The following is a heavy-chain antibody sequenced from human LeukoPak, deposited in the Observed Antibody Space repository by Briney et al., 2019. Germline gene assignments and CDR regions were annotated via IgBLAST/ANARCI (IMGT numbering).Heavy chain of an antibody. J-gene: IGHJ4*02. CDR3: ARVGGH. CDR2: IYSGGST. V-gene: IGHV3-53*01. Sequence: PWGSLRLSGAASGLTVSRNYMSWVRQGPGKGLESVSVIYSGGSTYYAESVRGRFTISRDNSKNTLYLQMNSLRDEATAVYYCARVGGHWGQGTLVTVSS. D-gene: IGHD3-10*01. CDR1: GLTVSRNY.